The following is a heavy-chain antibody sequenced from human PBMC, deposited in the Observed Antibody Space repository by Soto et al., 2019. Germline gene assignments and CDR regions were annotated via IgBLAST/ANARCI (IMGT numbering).Heavy chain of an antibody. D-gene: IGHD3-16*02. Sequence: PVGSLRLSCADSGFILRNYWMSWVRQAPGMGLQWVASIKEDGSEKYYVDPVKGRFTISRENAKNPLYLQMNSLRAEDTAVYYCARYRSLDPWGQGILVTVSS. CDR2: IKEDGSEK. J-gene: IGHJ5*02. CDR1: GFILRNYW. CDR3: ARYRSLDP. V-gene: IGHV3-7*03.